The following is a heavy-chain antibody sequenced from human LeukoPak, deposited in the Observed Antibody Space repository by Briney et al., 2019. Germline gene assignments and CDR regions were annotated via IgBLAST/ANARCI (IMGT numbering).Heavy chain of an antibody. CDR2: KSYDGSNK. CDR1: GFTFSSYG. D-gene: IGHD2-15*01. CDR3: AKDRGYCSGGSCYYFDY. J-gene: IGHJ4*02. Sequence: PGGSLRLSCAASGFTFSSYGMHWVRQAPGKGLEWVAVKSYDGSNKYYADSVKGRFTISRDNSKNTLYLQMNSLRAEDTAVYYCAKDRGYCSGGSCYYFDYWGQGTLVTVSS. V-gene: IGHV3-30*18.